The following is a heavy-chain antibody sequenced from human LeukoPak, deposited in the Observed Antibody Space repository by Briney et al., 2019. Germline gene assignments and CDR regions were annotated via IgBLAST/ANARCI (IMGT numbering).Heavy chain of an antibody. CDR3: ARVNDFWGESYYYYYMDV. CDR1: GGSISSDSYF. CDR2: IYYSGST. Sequence: SQTLSLTCTVSGGSISSDSYFWSWIRQPAGKGLEWIGYIYYSGSTNYNPSLKSRVTISVDTSKNQFSLKLSSVTAADTAVYYCARVNDFWGESYYYYYMDVWGKGTTVTVSS. D-gene: IGHD3-3*01. J-gene: IGHJ6*03. V-gene: IGHV4-61*10.